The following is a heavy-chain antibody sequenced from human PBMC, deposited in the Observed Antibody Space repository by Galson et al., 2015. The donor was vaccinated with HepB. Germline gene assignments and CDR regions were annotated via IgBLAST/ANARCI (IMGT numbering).Heavy chain of an antibody. J-gene: IGHJ4*02. CDR3: ASAGYSFGNFDY. Sequence: SVKVSCKASGYTFTGYYMHWVRQAPGQGFEWMGWINPNGGGTNYAQKFQGRVTMTRDTSISTAYMELNRLRSDDTAVYYCASAGYSFGNFDYWGQGTLVTVSS. CDR1: GYTFTGYY. CDR2: INPNGGGT. D-gene: IGHD5-18*01. V-gene: IGHV1-2*02.